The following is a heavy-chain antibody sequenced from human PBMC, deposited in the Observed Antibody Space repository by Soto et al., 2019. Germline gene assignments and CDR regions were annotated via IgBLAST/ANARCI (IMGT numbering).Heavy chain of an antibody. CDR1: GGSISSYY. V-gene: IGHV4-59*08. CDR3: ARTIGYCSGGSCRVYGMDV. J-gene: IGHJ6*02. D-gene: IGHD2-15*01. CDR2: IYYSGST. Sequence: SETLSLTCTVSGGSISSYYWSWIRQPPGKGLEWIGYIYYSGSTNYNPSLKSRVTISVDTSKNQFSLKLSSVTAADTAVYYCARTIGYCSGGSCRVYGMDVWGQGTTVTVS.